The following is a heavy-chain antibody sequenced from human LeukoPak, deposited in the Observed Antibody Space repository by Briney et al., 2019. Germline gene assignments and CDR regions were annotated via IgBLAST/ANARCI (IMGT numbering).Heavy chain of an antibody. V-gene: IGHV1-46*01. J-gene: IGHJ5*02. CDR2: INPSGGST. Sequence: ASVKVSCKASGYTFTSYYMHWVRQAPGQGLEWMGIINPSGGSTSYAQKFQGRVTTTRDMSTSTVYMELSSLRSEDTAVYYCARETRNYDFWSGANWFDPWGQGTLVTVSS. D-gene: IGHD3-3*01. CDR3: ARETRNYDFWSGANWFDP. CDR1: GYTFTSYY.